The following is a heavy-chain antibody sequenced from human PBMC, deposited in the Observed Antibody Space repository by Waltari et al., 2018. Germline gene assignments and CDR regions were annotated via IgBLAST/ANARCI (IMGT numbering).Heavy chain of an antibody. CDR2: ISGSGGST. CDR1: GFSFSSSA. V-gene: IGHV3-23*01. CDR3: AKEVRSGYCFDY. Sequence: EVQLLESGGGLVQPGGSLRLSCAASGFSFSSSAMHWVRQAPGKGLEWVSAISGSGGSTYYADSVKGRFTISRDNSKNTLYLQMNSLRAEDTAVYYCAKEVRSGYCFDYWGQGTLVTVSS. D-gene: IGHD3-3*01. J-gene: IGHJ4*02.